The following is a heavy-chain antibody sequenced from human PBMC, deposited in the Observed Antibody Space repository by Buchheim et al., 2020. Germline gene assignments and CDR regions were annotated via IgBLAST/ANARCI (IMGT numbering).Heavy chain of an antibody. Sequence: EVQLVESGGGLVQPGGSLRPSCAASGFSFNSYSMNWVRQAPGKGLEWVSYISYDSVNIHYADSVKGRFTISRDNAKNSLYLQMTSLRAEDTAVYYCAKGDWDYWGQGTL. CDR2: ISYDSVNI. J-gene: IGHJ4*02. D-gene: IGHD1-26*01. CDR3: AKGDWDY. V-gene: IGHV3-48*01. CDR1: GFSFNSYS.